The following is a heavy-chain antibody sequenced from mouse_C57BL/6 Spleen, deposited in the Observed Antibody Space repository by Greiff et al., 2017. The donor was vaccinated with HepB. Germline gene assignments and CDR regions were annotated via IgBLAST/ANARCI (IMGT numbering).Heavy chain of an antibody. Sequence: QVQLQQPGAELVKPGASVKLSCKASGYTFTSYWMQWVKQRPGQGLEWIGEIDPSDSYTNYNQKFKGKATLTVDTSSSTAYMQLSSLTSEDSAVYYCARSSNWDVAYWGQGTLVTVSA. CDR1: GYTFTSYW. D-gene: IGHD4-1*01. CDR3: ARSSNWDVAY. V-gene: IGHV1-50*01. J-gene: IGHJ3*01. CDR2: IDPSDSYT.